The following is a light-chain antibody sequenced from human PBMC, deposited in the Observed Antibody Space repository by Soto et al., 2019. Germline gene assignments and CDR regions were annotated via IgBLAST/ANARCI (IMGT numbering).Light chain of an antibody. CDR3: QQRSNWPPIT. CDR2: DAS. V-gene: IGKV3-11*01. CDR1: QSVGSN. J-gene: IGKJ5*01. Sequence: STGTLSLSPGERATLSCRASQSVGSNLAWYQQRPGQAPRLLIYDASHRAAGIPARFSGSGFGTDFTLTISSLEPEDAAVYYCQQRSNWPPITFGQGTRLE.